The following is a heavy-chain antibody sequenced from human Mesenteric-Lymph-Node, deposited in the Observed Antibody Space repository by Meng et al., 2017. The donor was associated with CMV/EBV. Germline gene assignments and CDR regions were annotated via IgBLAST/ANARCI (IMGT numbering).Heavy chain of an antibody. D-gene: IGHD3/OR15-3a*01. Sequence: GESLKISCTASGYSFTSYWIAWVRQMPGKGLEWMGIIYPGDSDTRYSPSFQGQVSILADNSINTAYLQWSSLKASDTARYYYGRLTTGFLDPYYFDFWGQGTLVTVSS. CDR2: IYPGDSDT. CDR3: GRLTTGFLDPYYFDF. V-gene: IGHV5-51*01. J-gene: IGHJ4*02. CDR1: GYSFTSYW.